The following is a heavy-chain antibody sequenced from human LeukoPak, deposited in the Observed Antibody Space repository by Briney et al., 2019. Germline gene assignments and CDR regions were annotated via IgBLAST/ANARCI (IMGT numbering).Heavy chain of an antibody. Sequence: GGSLRLSCAASGFTFSNVWMSWVRQAPGKGPEWVGRIKSKGDGGTIDYAAPVKGRFTISRDDPENTLYLQMNSLKTEDAAVYYCSTGGLSMIATLDYWGQGTLVTVSS. D-gene: IGHD3-22*01. CDR3: STGGLSMIATLDY. J-gene: IGHJ4*02. CDR1: GFTFSNVW. V-gene: IGHV3-15*01. CDR2: IKSKGDGGTI.